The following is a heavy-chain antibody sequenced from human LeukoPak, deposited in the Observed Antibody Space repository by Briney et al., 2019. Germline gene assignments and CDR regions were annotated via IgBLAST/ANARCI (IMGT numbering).Heavy chain of an antibody. CDR3: ARDQSRDIRVDFDY. J-gene: IGHJ4*02. CDR1: GYTFTSYG. Sequence: ASVKVSCKASGYTFTSYGISWVRQAPGQGLEWMGWISAYNGNTNYAQKLQGRVTMTTDTSTSTAYMELRSLRSDDTAVYYCARDQSRDIRVDFDYWGQGALVVVSS. CDR2: ISAYNGNT. D-gene: IGHD5-24*01. V-gene: IGHV1-18*01.